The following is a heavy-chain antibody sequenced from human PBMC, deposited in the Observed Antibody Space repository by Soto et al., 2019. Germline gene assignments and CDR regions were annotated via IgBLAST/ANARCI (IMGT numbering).Heavy chain of an antibody. CDR3: AREAGRNHWGRRRNRANWFDP. J-gene: IGHJ5*02. V-gene: IGHV4-34*01. CDR2: INHSGST. D-gene: IGHD7-27*01. CDR1: GGSFSGYY. Sequence: SETLSLTCAVYGGSFSGYYWSWIRQPPGKGLEWIGEINHSGSTNYNPSLKSRVTISVDTSKNQFSLKLSSVTAADTAVYYCAREAGRNHWGRRRNRANWFDPWGQGTLVTVSS.